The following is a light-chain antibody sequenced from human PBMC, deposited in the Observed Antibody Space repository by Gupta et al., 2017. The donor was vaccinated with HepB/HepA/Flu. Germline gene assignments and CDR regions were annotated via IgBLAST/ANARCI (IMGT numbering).Light chain of an antibody. CDR2: GNS. CDR1: SSNIGAGYD. J-gene: IGLJ3*02. Sequence: QSVLPQPPSVSGAPGQRVTISCTGSSSNIGAGYDVHWYQQSPATAPKLLIYGNSNRSSGAPDRFSGSKSGTSASLAITGLQAEDEADYYCQSYDSSLSGWVFGGGTKLTVL. CDR3: QSYDSSLSGWV. V-gene: IGLV1-40*01.